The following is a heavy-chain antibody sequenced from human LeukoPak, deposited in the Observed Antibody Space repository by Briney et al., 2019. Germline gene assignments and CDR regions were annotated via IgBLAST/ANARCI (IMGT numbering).Heavy chain of an antibody. J-gene: IGHJ4*02. CDR3: ARDYYDILTGYYNPSGNDY. Sequence: SVKVSSKASGGTFSSYAISWVRQAPGQGLEWMGGIIPIFGTANYAQKFQGRVTITADESTSTAYMELSSLRSEDTAVYYCARDYYDILTGYYNPSGNDYWGQGTLVTVSS. CDR1: GGTFSSYA. V-gene: IGHV1-69*01. D-gene: IGHD3-9*01. CDR2: IIPIFGTA.